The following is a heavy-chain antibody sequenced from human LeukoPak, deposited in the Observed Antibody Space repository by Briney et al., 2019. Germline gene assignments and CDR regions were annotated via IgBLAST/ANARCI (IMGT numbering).Heavy chain of an antibody. V-gene: IGHV3-7*01. CDR3: TRGSEWTSGVSDY. CDR1: GFSFSNCW. D-gene: IGHD3-3*01. J-gene: IGHJ4*02. Sequence: GGSLRLSCAASGFSFSNCWMSWVRQAPGKGLEWVANIKQDGSEKYYVDSVKGRFTISRDNAKNSLYLQMNSLRAEDTAVYYCTRGSEWTSGVSDYWGQGTLVTVSS. CDR2: IKQDGSEK.